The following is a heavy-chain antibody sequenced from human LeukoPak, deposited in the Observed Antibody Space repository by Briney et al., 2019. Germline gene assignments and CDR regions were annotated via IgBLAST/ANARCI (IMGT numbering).Heavy chain of an antibody. CDR3: ARDGVEFYNWFDP. V-gene: IGHV3-7*01. D-gene: IGHD2-21*01. Sequence: GGSLRLSCAASGFTFSSYWMSWVRQAPGKGLEWVANIKKDGSEKYYVDAVKGRFTISRDNAKTSLYLQMNSLRAEDTAVYYCARDGVEFYNWFDPWGQGTLVTVSS. CDR1: GFTFSSYW. CDR2: IKKDGSEK. J-gene: IGHJ5*02.